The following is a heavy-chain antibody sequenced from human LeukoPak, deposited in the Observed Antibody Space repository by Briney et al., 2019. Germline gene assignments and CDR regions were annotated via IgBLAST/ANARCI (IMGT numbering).Heavy chain of an antibody. D-gene: IGHD6-19*01. J-gene: IGHJ4*02. Sequence: GASVKVSCKASGYTFTSYDINWVRQAPGQGLEWMGWMNPNSGNTGYAQKFQGRVTMTRNTSISTAYMELSSLRSEDTAVYYCARGVGGSGWSLIRLYYFDYWGQGTLVAVSS. V-gene: IGHV1-8*01. CDR2: MNPNSGNT. CDR1: GYTFTSYD. CDR3: ARGVGGSGWSLIRLYYFDY.